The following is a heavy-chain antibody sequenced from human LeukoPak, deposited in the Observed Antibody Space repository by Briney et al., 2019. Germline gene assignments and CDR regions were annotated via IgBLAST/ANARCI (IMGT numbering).Heavy chain of an antibody. V-gene: IGHV3-30*18. CDR2: TSYDGSNK. J-gene: IGHJ4*02. CDR1: GFTFSSYG. Sequence: GGSLRLSCAASGFTFSSYGMHWVRQAPAKGLEWVAITSYDGSNKYYADSVKGRFTISRDNSKNTLYLQMNSLRAEDTAVYYCAKSTTVTQRGYFDYWGQGTLVTVSS. CDR3: AKSTTVTQRGYFDY. D-gene: IGHD4-17*01.